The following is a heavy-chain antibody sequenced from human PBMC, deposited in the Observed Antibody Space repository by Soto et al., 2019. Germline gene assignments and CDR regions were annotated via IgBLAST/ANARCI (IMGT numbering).Heavy chain of an antibody. J-gene: IGHJ4*02. CDR1: GVSITSGSYY. Sequence: HVQLQESGPGPVTPSQTLSLSCTVSGVSITSGSYYWTWVRQSPGKGLEWIGYRYYSGNTYYNPSLNTRASIPVATSKNQFFLKLTSVTAADTAVYFCARGGYDTSGQTFIGWGPDCWGQGTLVTVSS. CDR2: RYYSGNT. CDR3: ARGGYDTSGQTFIGWGPDC. V-gene: IGHV4-30-4*01. D-gene: IGHD3-22*01.